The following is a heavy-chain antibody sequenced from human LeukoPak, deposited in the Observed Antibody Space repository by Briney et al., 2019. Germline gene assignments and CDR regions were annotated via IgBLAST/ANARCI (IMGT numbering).Heavy chain of an antibody. D-gene: IGHD5-12*01. CDR2: IWDDGSNK. CDR1: GFTFSSYG. V-gene: IGHV3-33*01. Sequence: GGSLRLSCAASGFTFSSYGIHWVRQAPGKGLEWVAVIWDDGSNKNYADSVKGRFTISRDNSKNTLYLQMNSLRAEDTAVYYCARDHYGGYAYSDYWGQGTLVTVSS. J-gene: IGHJ4*02. CDR3: ARDHYGGYAYSDY.